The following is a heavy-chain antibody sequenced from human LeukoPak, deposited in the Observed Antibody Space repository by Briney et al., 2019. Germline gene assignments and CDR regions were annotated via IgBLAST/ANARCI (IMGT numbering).Heavy chain of an antibody. V-gene: IGHV3-21*01. D-gene: IGHD3-3*01. CDR1: GFTFSSYS. J-gene: IGHJ6*03. CDR2: ISTSSRYI. Sequence: PGGSLRLSCAASGFTFSSYSMNWVRQAPGKGLEWVSSISTSSRYIYYADSVKGRFTISRDNAKNSLYLQMNSLRAEDRAVYYCAREAFNPLGVVSAGYYMDVWGEGTTVTVSS. CDR3: AREAFNPLGVVSAGYYMDV.